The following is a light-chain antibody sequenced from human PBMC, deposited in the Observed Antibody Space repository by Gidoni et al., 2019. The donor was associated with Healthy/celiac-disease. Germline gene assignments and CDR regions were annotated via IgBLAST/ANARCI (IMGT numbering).Light chain of an antibody. Sequence: VLTQSPATLSLSPGERATLSCRASQSVSSYLAWYQQKPGQAPRLLIYDASNRATGIPARFSGSGSGTDFTLTISSLEPEDFAVYYCQQRSNWPPWTFGQGTKVEIK. CDR2: DAS. CDR1: QSVSSY. V-gene: IGKV3-11*01. J-gene: IGKJ1*01. CDR3: QQRSNWPPWT.